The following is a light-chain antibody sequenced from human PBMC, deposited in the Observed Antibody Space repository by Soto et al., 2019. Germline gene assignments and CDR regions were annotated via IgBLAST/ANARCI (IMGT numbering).Light chain of an antibody. V-gene: IGKV1-27*01. CDR1: QGISNY. CDR3: QKYNSATPT. Sequence: DIQMTQSPSSLSASLGDRVTITCQASQGISNYLAWYQQKPGKVPKLLIYAASTLQSGVPSRFSGTGSGTDFTLTISSLQPEDVATYYCQKYNSATPTFGGGTKVDIK. J-gene: IGKJ4*01. CDR2: AAS.